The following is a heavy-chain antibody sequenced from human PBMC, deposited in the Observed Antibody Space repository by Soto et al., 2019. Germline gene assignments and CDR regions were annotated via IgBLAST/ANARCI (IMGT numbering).Heavy chain of an antibody. D-gene: IGHD3-9*01. Sequence: ASVKVSCKASGYTFTSYDINWVRQATGQGLEWMGWMNPNSGNTGYAQKFQGWVTMTRNTSISTAYMELSRLRSDDTAVYYCARAVYSHDIFDYWGQGTLVTVSS. V-gene: IGHV1-8*01. J-gene: IGHJ4*02. CDR1: GYTFTSYD. CDR3: ARAVYSHDIFDY. CDR2: MNPNSGNT.